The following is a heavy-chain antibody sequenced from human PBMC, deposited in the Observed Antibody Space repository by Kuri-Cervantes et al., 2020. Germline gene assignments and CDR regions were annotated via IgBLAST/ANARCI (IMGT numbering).Heavy chain of an antibody. Sequence: SQTLSLTCAVYGGSFSGYYWSWIRQPPGKGLEWIGEINHSGSTNYNPSLKSRVTISVDTSKNQFSLKLSSVTAADTAVYYCARGERLGNYYYMDVWGEGTTVTVSS. J-gene: IGHJ6*03. D-gene: IGHD1-1*01. CDR1: GGSFSGYY. V-gene: IGHV4-34*01. CDR2: INHSGST. CDR3: ARGERLGNYYYMDV.